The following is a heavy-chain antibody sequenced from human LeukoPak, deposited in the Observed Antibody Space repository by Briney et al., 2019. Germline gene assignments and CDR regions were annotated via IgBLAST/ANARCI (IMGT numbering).Heavy chain of an antibody. CDR1: GLTLSTYW. V-gene: IGHV3-30*18. CDR3: AKDDGDGYKYDPFDI. Sequence: GGSLRLSCEPSGLTLSTYWMSWVRQAAEEGLEWVEVIPSDGRNEDYADPVRGRLTISRDNSKNTLYLQMNSLRAEDTAVYYCAKDDGDGYKYDPFDIWGQGTMVTVSS. D-gene: IGHD5-24*01. CDR2: IPSDGRNE. J-gene: IGHJ3*02.